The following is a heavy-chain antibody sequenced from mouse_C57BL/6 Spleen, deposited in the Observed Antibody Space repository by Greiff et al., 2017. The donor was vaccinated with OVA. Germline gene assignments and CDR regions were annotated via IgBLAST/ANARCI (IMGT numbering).Heavy chain of an antibody. CDR1: GYTFTSYW. J-gene: IGHJ3*01. V-gene: IGHV1-64*01. CDR2: IHPNSGST. D-gene: IGHD2-4*01. CDR3: ARRFLYDYDGGFAY. Sequence: VKLQQPGAELVKPGASVKLSCKASGYTFTSYWMHWVKQRPGQGLEWIGMIHPNSGSTNYNEKFKSKATLTVDKSSSTAYMQLSSLTSEDSAVYYCARRFLYDYDGGFAYWGQGTLVTVSA.